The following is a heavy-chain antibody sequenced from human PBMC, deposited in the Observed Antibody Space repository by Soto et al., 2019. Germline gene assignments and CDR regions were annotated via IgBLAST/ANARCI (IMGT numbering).Heavy chain of an antibody. CDR2: INVGNGNT. CDR1: GYTYISYS. CDR3: ARHLPYCGGDCYSLDY. J-gene: IGHJ4*02. Sequence: ASVKVSCKASGYTYISYSMHWVRQAPGQRLEWMGWINVGNGNTKYSQNFQGRVTINQDTSASTAYMELSSLTSEDTAVYYCARHLPYCGGDCYSLDYWGQGTLVTVSS. D-gene: IGHD2-21*02. V-gene: IGHV1-3*01.